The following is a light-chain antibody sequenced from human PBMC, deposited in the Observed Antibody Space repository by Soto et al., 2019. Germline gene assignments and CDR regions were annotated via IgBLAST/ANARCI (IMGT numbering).Light chain of an antibody. J-gene: IGKJ1*01. CDR1: QSVSSSY. V-gene: IGKV3-20*01. CDR2: RAS. CDR3: QQYHNWPA. Sequence: EVVLTQSPGTLSLSPGERATLSCRASQSVSSSYLAWYQQKPGQAPKVLIYRASSRATGIPDRFSGSGSGTDFTLTISSLQSEDFAVYYCQQYHNWPAFGQGTKVDIK.